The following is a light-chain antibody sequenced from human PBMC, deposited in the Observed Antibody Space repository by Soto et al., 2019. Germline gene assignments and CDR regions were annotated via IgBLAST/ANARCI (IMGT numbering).Light chain of an antibody. J-gene: IGLJ1*01. V-gene: IGLV2-8*01. CDR3: SSYAGSNNFV. Sequence: QSVLTQPPSASGSPGQSVTISCTGTSSDVGRFNCVSWYQQHPGRAPKLIIYEVSQRPSGVPDRFSGSKSGNTASLTVSGLQIEAEADYYCSSYAGSNNFVFGTGTKGTVL. CDR2: EVS. CDR1: SSDVGRFNC.